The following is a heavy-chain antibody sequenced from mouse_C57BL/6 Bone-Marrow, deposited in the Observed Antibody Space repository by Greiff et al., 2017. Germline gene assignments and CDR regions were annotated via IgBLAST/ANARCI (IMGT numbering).Heavy chain of an antibody. Sequence: VQLQQSGAELVRPGASVTLSCKASGYTFTDYEMHWVKQTPVHGLEWIGAIDPETGGTAYNQKFKGKAILTADKSSSTAYMELRSLTSEDSAVYYCTRPYGYGDYWGQGTTLTVSS. CDR1: GYTFTDYE. J-gene: IGHJ2*01. CDR3: TRPYGYGDY. CDR2: IDPETGGT. D-gene: IGHD2-2*01. V-gene: IGHV1-15*01.